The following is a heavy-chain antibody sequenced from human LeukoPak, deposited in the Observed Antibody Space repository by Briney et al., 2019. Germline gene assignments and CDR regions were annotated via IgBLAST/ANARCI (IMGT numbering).Heavy chain of an antibody. Sequence: GRSLSLSCAAAGFTLSTYTISWVSLEPGEWRGWDSSISSTKVYIYYADSVKGRITISRDNARNSLHLQMNSLRAEDTAVYYCARVSISAAGADYWGQGTLVTVAS. CDR2: ISSTKVYI. CDR3: ARVSISAAGADY. V-gene: IGHV3-21*06. D-gene: IGHD6-13*01. CDR1: GFTLSTYT. J-gene: IGHJ4*02.